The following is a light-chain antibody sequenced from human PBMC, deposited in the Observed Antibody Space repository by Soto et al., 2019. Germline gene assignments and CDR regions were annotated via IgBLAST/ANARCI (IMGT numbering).Light chain of an antibody. CDR1: SSDVGSYTL. CDR3: CSYAHSSAFSVV. CDR2: EGS. Sequence: QSALTQPASVSGSPGQSITISCTGTSSDVGSYTLISWYQQHPGKAPKLMIYEGSKRPSGVSNRFSGSKSDNTASLTISGLQAEDEADYYCCSYAHSSAFSVVFGGGTKLTVL. V-gene: IGLV2-23*03. J-gene: IGLJ2*01.